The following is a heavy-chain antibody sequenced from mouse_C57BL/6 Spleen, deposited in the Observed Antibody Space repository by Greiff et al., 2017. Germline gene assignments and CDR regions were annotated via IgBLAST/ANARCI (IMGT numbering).Heavy chain of an antibody. J-gene: IGHJ4*01. CDR2: IHPNSGST. CDR1: GYTFTSYW. Sequence: VQLQQSGAELVKPGASVKLSCKASGYTFTSYWMHWVKQRPGQGLEWIGMIHPNSGSTNYNAKFKSKATLTVDKSSSTAYMQLSSLTSEDSAVYYCAVWNDYEGYYWGQGTTVTVSS. D-gene: IGHD2-4*01. CDR3: AVWNDYEGYY. V-gene: IGHV1-64*01.